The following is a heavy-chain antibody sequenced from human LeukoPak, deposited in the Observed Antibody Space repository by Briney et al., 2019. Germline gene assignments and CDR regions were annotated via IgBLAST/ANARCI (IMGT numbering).Heavy chain of an antibody. D-gene: IGHD2-2*01. CDR2: INHSGST. V-gene: IGHV4-34*01. CDR3: ARVSLRYCSSTSCYPNWFDP. J-gene: IGHJ5*02. CDR1: GGSFSGYY. Sequence: PSETLSLTCAVYGGSFSGYYWSWIRQPPGKGLERIGEINHSGSTNYNPSLKSRVTISVDTSKNQFSLKLSSVTAADTAVYYCARVSLRYCSSTSCYPNWFDPWGQGTLVTVSS.